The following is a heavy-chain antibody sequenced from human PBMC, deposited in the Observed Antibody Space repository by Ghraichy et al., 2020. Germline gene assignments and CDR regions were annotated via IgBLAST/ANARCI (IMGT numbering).Heavy chain of an antibody. CDR1: GYTFTGYY. V-gene: IGHV1-2*02. CDR2: INPNSGGT. Sequence: ASVKVSCKASGYTFTGYYMHWVRQAPGQGLEWMGWINPNSGGTNYAQKFQGRVTMTRDTSISTAYMELSRLRSDDTAVYYCARDYYDSSGSPINSFDYWGQGTLVTVSS. CDR3: ARDYYDSSGSPINSFDY. D-gene: IGHD3-22*01. J-gene: IGHJ4*02.